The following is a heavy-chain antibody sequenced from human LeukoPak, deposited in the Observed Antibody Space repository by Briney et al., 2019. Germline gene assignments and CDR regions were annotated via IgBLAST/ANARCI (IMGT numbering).Heavy chain of an antibody. CDR3: ARTRYCGDGFYPWDFHY. D-gene: IGHD2-21*02. Sequence: GGSLRLSCAASGFTFTNYGMNWVRQAPGRGLEWVSSISDRSTYINYADSVKGRFTISRDNAKNSLSLQMNSLRAEDTAVYYCARTRYCGDGFYPWDFHYWDQGTPVTVSS. V-gene: IGHV3-21*01. J-gene: IGHJ4*02. CDR1: GFTFTNYG. CDR2: ISDRSTYI.